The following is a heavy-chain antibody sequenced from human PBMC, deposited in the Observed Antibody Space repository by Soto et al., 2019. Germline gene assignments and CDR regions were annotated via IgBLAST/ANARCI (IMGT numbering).Heavy chain of an antibody. CDR1: GFTFSSYA. CDR3: VKDQSKYCSSTSCYSAFDY. CDR2: ISSNGGST. J-gene: IGHJ4*02. Sequence: GGSLRLSCSASGFTFSSYAMHWVRQAPGKGLEYVSAISSNGGSTYYADSVKGRFTISRDNSKNTLYLQMSSLRAEDTAVYYCVKDQSKYCSSTSCYSAFDYWGQGTLVTVSS. V-gene: IGHV3-64D*06. D-gene: IGHD2-2*01.